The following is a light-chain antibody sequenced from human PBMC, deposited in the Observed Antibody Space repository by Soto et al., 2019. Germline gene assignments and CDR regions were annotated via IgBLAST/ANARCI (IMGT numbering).Light chain of an antibody. CDR2: AAS. CDR1: QDVGTY. Sequence: DIQMTQSPSSLSASVGDRVTITCRASQDVGTYLNWYQHKAGTVPKLLIYAASRLQRGVPSRFSGSGSGTDFTLTISSLQPEDFATYYCQQSYSPLMYTFGQGAKLEIK. J-gene: IGKJ2*01. V-gene: IGKV1-39*01. CDR3: QQSYSPLMYT.